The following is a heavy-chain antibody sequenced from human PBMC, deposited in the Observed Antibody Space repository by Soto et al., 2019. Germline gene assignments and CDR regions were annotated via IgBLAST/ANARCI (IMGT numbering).Heavy chain of an antibody. V-gene: IGHV4-59*01. D-gene: IGHD1-26*01. CDR1: GGSISSYY. Sequence: PSETLSLTCTVSGGSISSYYWSWIRQPPGKGLEWIGYIYYSGSTNYNPSLKSRVTISVDTSKNQFSLKLSSVTAADTAVYYCGRDGGYYYSGMDVWGKGPTVPVSS. CDR3: GRDGGYYYSGMDV. J-gene: IGHJ6*04. CDR2: IYYSGST.